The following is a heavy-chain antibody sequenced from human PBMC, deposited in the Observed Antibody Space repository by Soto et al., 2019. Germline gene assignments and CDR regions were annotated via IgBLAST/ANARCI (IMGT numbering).Heavy chain of an antibody. Sequence: ASVKVSCKASGYTFTSYGISWVRQAPGQGLEWMGWISPYNGNTNYAQKLQGRVTMTTNTSISTAYMELRSLRSEDTAVYYCAISYDFWSGFFHDTFDIWGQGTMVTVSS. CDR1: GYTFTSYG. D-gene: IGHD3-3*01. J-gene: IGHJ3*02. CDR2: ISPYNGNT. V-gene: IGHV1-18*01. CDR3: AISYDFWSGFFHDTFDI.